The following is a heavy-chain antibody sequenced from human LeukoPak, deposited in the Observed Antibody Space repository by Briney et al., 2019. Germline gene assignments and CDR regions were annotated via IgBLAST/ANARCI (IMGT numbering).Heavy chain of an antibody. CDR3: ARYSGSYRAPFDY. J-gene: IGHJ4*02. CDR1: GFTFSSYW. V-gene: IGHV3-74*01. D-gene: IGHD1-26*01. CDR2: INSDGSST. Sequence: GGSLRLSCAASGFTFSSYWMHWVRQAPGKGLVWVSRINSDGSSTSYADSVKGRFTISRDNAKNTLYLQMNSLRAEDTAVYYCARYSGSYRAPFDYWGQGTLVTVSS.